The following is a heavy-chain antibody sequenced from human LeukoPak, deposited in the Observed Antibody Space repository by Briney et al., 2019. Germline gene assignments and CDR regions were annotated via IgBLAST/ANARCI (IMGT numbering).Heavy chain of an antibody. CDR3: ATAGRGRYNWFDP. J-gene: IGHJ5*02. Sequence: SETLSLTCTVSVVSVSSSTYYWSCIRQPPGRGLEYIGYIYYSGSTNYNPSLKSRVIISVDTSKHQFSLQLSSVTAADTAVYYCATAGRGRYNWFDPWGQGTLVTVSS. CDR1: VVSVSSSTYY. V-gene: IGHV4-61*01. CDR2: IYYSGST. D-gene: IGHD3-16*01.